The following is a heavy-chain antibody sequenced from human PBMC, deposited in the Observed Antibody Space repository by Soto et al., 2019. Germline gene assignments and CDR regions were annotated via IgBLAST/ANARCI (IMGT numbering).Heavy chain of an antibody. CDR2: IIPIFGTA. J-gene: IGHJ4*02. CDR1: GGTFSSYA. D-gene: IGHD5-18*01. Sequence: ASVKVSCKASGGTFSSYAISWVRQAPGQGLEWMGGIIPIFGTANYAQKFQGRVTITADESTSTAYMELSSLRSEDTAVYYCARDGGYSYGDFDYWGQGTMVTVYS. V-gene: IGHV1-69*13. CDR3: ARDGGYSYGDFDY.